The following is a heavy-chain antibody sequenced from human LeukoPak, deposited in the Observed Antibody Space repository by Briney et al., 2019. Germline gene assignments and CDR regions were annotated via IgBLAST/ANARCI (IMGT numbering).Heavy chain of an antibody. V-gene: IGHV4-31*03. D-gene: IGHD3-10*01. CDR1: GGSISSGGYY. CDR2: IYYSGST. J-gene: IGHJ6*04. CDR3: ARGMVRGVRYYYYGMDV. Sequence: SQTLSLTCTVSGGSISSGGYYWSWIRQHPGKGLEWLGYIYYSGSTYYNPSLKSRATISVDTSKNQFFLKLSSVTAADTAVYYCARGMVRGVRYYYYGMDVWGKGTTVTVSS.